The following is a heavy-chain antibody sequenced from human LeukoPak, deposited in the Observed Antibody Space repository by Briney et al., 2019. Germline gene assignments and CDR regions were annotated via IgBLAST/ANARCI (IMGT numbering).Heavy chain of an antibody. CDR1: GYSFTSYA. CDR2: ISAYDGGT. D-gene: IGHD3-22*01. J-gene: IGHJ4*02. Sequence: ASVKVSCKACGYSFTSYAYNWVRQAPGQGLEWMGWISAYDGGTKYAQDLQGRVTMTTDTSTRTAYMELTRLTSDDTAVYYCAGTIVGKWAIDYWGQGTLVTVSS. CDR3: AGTIVGKWAIDY. V-gene: IGHV1-18*01.